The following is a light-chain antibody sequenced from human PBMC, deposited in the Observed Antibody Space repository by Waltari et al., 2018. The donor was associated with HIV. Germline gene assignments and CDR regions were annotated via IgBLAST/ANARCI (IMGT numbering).Light chain of an antibody. Sequence: QSALTQSPSASGSPGQAVTISCTGTSSDIGSYDYVSWYQQHPGKAPKLIIYDAYKRHSGVPDRFSGSKSGNTASLTVSGLQTEDEATYYCSSYAGSKNRVVFGGGTFLTVL. CDR2: DAY. J-gene: IGLJ2*01. V-gene: IGLV2-8*01. CDR1: SSDIGSYDY. CDR3: SSYAGSKNRVV.